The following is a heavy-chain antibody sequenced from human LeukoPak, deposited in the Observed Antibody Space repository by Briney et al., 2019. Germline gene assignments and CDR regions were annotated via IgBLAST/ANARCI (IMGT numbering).Heavy chain of an antibody. CDR2: IRYDGSDK. V-gene: IGHV3-30*02. CDR3: AKDSRGYGFLAYYYYMDV. Sequence: GGSLRLSCAASGFTFSSYGMHWVRQAPGKGLEWVSFIRYDGSDKYYADSVRGRFTISRDNSKNMLYLQMNSLRAEDTAVYYCAKDSRGYGFLAYYYYMDVWGKGTTVTISS. CDR1: GFTFSSYG. J-gene: IGHJ6*03. D-gene: IGHD5-18*01.